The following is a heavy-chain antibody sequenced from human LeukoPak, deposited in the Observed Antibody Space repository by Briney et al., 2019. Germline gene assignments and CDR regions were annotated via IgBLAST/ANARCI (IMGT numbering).Heavy chain of an antibody. D-gene: IGHD6-19*01. CDR2: SSGSGGST. V-gene: IGHV3-23*01. Sequence: GGTLRLSCAASGFTFSSYAMSWVRQAPGKGLEWVSASSGSGGSTYYADSVKGRFTISRDNSKNTLYLQMNSLRAEDTAVYYCAKDSQSPNAPRYSSGRYPDYWGQGTLVTVSS. CDR1: GFTFSSYA. J-gene: IGHJ4*02. CDR3: AKDSQSPNAPRYSSGRYPDY.